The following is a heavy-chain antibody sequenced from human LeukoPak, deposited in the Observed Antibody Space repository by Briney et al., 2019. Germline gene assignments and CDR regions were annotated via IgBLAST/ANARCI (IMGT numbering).Heavy chain of an antibody. CDR2: IYYGGSNK. V-gene: IGHV3-33*01. D-gene: IGHD6-6*01. CDR1: GFTFSNYG. CDR3: ARGSSRAASKRFGMDV. J-gene: IGHJ6*02. Sequence: GGSLRLSCAASGFTFSNYGMHWVRQAPGKGLEWVAVIYYGGSNKYYADSVKGRFTISRDNSKNTLYLQMNSLRAEDTAVYYCARGSSRAASKRFGMDVWGQGTTVTVSS.